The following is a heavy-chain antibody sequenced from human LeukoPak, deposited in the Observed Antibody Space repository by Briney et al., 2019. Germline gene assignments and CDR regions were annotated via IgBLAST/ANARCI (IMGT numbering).Heavy chain of an antibody. CDR1: GFTFSSYD. V-gene: IGHV3-23*01. CDR3: AKDQSSGTYYDY. Sequence: GGSLRLSCAASGFTFSSYDMSWVRQAPGKGPEWVSAISGSGGSTYYADSVKGRFTISRDNSRNTLYLQMNSLTAEDTAVYFCAKDQSSGTYYDYWGQGTLVTVSS. J-gene: IGHJ4*02. D-gene: IGHD1-26*01. CDR2: ISGSGGST.